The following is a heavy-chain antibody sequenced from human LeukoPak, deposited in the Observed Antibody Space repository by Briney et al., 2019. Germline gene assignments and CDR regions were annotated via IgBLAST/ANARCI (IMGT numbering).Heavy chain of an antibody. D-gene: IGHD5-18*01. CDR2: INHSGST. Sequence: PSETLSLTCAVYGGSFSGYYWSWIRQPPGQGLEWMGEINHSGSTNYNPSLKSRVTISVDTSKNQFSLKLSSVTAADTAVYYCASLLGYSSVDYWGQGTLVTVSS. CDR3: ASLLGYSSVDY. J-gene: IGHJ4*02. V-gene: IGHV4-34*01. CDR1: GGSFSGYY.